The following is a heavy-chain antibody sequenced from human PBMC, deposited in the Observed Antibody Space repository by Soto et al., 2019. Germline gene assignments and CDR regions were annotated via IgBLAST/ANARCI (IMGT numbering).Heavy chain of an antibody. V-gene: IGHV5-51*01. CDR2: IFPSDSDT. CDR1: GYKFTSSW. D-gene: IGHD3-22*01. CDR3: ARKDKSGYFNWFDP. Sequence: PGESLKISWRTSGYKFTSSWIAWVRQMPGKGLEWMGIIFPSDSDTRYSPSFQGQVTISADRSTSTVFLQWASLKASDTAVYFCARKDKSGYFNWFDPWGQGTLVTVSS. J-gene: IGHJ5*02.